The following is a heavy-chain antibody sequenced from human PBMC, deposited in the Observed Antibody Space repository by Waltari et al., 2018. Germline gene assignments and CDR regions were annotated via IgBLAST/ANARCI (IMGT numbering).Heavy chain of an antibody. Sequence: QLQLQESGSGLVTPPQTLSLTCAVSGASISSQSYSWCWIRQPPGKGLEWIGFVAHTGRTYCNPPLKSRVTLSQDKSTNQFSLTLASVTAADAAVYYCARVLHLGELSLIDFWGQGTLVTVSS. J-gene: IGHJ4*02. CDR2: VAHTGRT. V-gene: IGHV4-30-2*01. D-gene: IGHD3-16*02. CDR3: ARVLHLGELSLIDF. CDR1: GASISSQSYS.